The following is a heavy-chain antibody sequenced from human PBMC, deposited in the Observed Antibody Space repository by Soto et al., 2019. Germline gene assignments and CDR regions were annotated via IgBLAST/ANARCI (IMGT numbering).Heavy chain of an antibody. J-gene: IGHJ4*02. Sequence: QVQLVESGGGVVQPGRSLRLSCAASGFTFSSYGMHWVRQAPGKGLEWVAVISYDGSNKYYADSVKGRFTISRDNSKNTLYLQMNSLRAEDTAVYYCAKEGAYYDFWSGLDYWRQGTLVTVSS. V-gene: IGHV3-30*18. CDR1: GFTFSSYG. CDR2: ISYDGSNK. D-gene: IGHD3-3*01. CDR3: AKEGAYYDFWSGLDY.